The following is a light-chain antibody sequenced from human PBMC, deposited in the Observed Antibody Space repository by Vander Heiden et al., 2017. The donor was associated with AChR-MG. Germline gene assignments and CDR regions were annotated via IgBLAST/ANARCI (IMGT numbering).Light chain of an antibody. CDR1: RSDVGSYNL. CDR2: EVN. Sequence: QSALTPPASVSGSPGQSITISCTGTRSDVGSYNLVSWYQQHPGKAPKLIVSEVNKRPSGVSNRFSGSKSGSTASLTISGLLAEDEADYYCSSYAGSSTVVFGGGTKLTVL. J-gene: IGLJ2*01. V-gene: IGLV2-23*02. CDR3: SSYAGSSTVV.